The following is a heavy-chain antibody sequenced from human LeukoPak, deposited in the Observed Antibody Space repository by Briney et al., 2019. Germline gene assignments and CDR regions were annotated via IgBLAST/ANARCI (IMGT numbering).Heavy chain of an antibody. CDR1: GFTFSSYE. J-gene: IGHJ4*02. Sequence: GGSLRLSCAASGFTFSSYEMNWVRQAPGKGLEWVSYISSSGSTIYYADSVKGRFTFSRDNAKNSLYLQMNSLRAEDTAVYYCARKYDFWSGLDYWGQGTLVTVSS. D-gene: IGHD3-3*01. V-gene: IGHV3-48*03. CDR3: ARKYDFWSGLDY. CDR2: ISSSGSTI.